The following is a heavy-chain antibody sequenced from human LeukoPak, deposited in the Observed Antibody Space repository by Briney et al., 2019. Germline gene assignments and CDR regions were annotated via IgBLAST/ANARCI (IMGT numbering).Heavy chain of an antibody. CDR1: GYTFTGYY. CDR3: ARGYYGSGKGYMDV. Sequence: VSVKVSCKASGYTFTGYYMHWVRQAPGQGLEWMGWINPNSGGTNYAQKFQGRVTMTRDTSISTAYMELSRLRSDDTAVYYCARGYYGSGKGYMDVWGKGTTVTISS. D-gene: IGHD3-10*01. V-gene: IGHV1-2*02. J-gene: IGHJ6*03. CDR2: INPNSGGT.